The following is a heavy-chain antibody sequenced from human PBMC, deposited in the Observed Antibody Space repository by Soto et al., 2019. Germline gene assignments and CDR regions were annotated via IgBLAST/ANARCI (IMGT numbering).Heavy chain of an antibody. Sequence: ASVKVSCKASGGTFSSYAISWVRQAPGQRLEWMGWINAGNGNTKYSQKFRGRVTITRGTSASTAYMELSSLRSEDTAVYYCARAVAVPADFGYWGQGTLVTVSS. CDR1: GGTFSSYA. J-gene: IGHJ4*02. V-gene: IGHV1-3*01. D-gene: IGHD6-19*01. CDR2: INAGNGNT. CDR3: ARAVAVPADFGY.